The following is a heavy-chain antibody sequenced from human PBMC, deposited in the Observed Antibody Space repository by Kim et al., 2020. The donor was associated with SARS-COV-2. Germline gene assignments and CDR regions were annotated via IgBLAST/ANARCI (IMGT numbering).Heavy chain of an antibody. Sequence: GGSLRLSCAASGFTFSSYSMNWVRQAPGKGLEWVSYISSSSSTIYYADSVKGRFTISRDNAKNSLYLQMNSLRDEDTAVYYCASAKGYSGYDVGFDYWGQGTLVTVSS. CDR1: GFTFSSYS. V-gene: IGHV3-48*02. D-gene: IGHD5-12*01. CDR3: ASAKGYSGYDVGFDY. CDR2: ISSSSSTI. J-gene: IGHJ4*02.